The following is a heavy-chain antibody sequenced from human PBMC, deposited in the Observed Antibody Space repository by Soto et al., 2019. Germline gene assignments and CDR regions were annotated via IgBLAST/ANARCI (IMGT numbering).Heavy chain of an antibody. Sequence: QVQLVQSGAEVKKPGASVKVSCKASGYTFTSYYMHWVRQAPGQGLEWMGIINPSGGSTSYEQKFQGRVTMTRDTSTSTVYMELSSLRSEDTAVYYCARDMEQWLVHGYYYYGMDVWGQGTTVTVSS. CDR2: INPSGGST. D-gene: IGHD6-19*01. CDR1: GYTFTSYY. CDR3: ARDMEQWLVHGYYYYGMDV. V-gene: IGHV1-46*01. J-gene: IGHJ6*02.